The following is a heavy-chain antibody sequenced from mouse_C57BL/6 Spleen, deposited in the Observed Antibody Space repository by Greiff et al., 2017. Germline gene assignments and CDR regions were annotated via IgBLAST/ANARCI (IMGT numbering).Heavy chain of an antibody. V-gene: IGHV1-69*01. D-gene: IGHD4-1*01. CDR1: GYTFTSYW. Sequence: VQLQQPGAELVMPGASVKLSCKASGYTFTSYWMHWVKQRPGQGLEWIGEIDPSDSYTNYNQKFKGKSTLTVDKSSSTAYMQLSSLTSEDSAVYYCARNGNWDVWFAYWGQGTLVTVSA. CDR2: IDPSDSYT. J-gene: IGHJ3*01. CDR3: ARNGNWDVWFAY.